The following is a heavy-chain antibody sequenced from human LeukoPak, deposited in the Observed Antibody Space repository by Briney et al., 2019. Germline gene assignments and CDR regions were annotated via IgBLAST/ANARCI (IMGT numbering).Heavy chain of an antibody. J-gene: IGHJ3*02. D-gene: IGHD1-26*01. CDR3: ARGEPGKWEPRNAFDI. CDR1: GFTFSSYS. CDR2: ISSSSSYI. V-gene: IGHV3-21*01. Sequence: PGGSLRLSCTVSGFTFSSYSMNWVRQAPGKGLEWVSSISSSSSYIYYADSVKGRFTISRDNAKNSLYLQMNSLRAEDTAVYYCARGEPGKWEPRNAFDIWGQGTMVTVSS.